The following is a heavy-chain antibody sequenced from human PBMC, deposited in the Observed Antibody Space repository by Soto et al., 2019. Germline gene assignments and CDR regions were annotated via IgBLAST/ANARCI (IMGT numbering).Heavy chain of an antibody. Sequence: GASVKVSCKASGYTFSSHAIHWVRQAPGQRLEWTGWINAGNGDTNYSQKFQGRVAITTDTSASSAYLELSTLRSEDTAVYYCARDGARIAVFGVVYYFDYWGQGTVVTV. J-gene: IGHJ4*02. CDR2: INAGNGDT. V-gene: IGHV1-3*01. CDR1: GYTFSSHA. CDR3: ARDGARIAVFGVVYYFDY. D-gene: IGHD3-3*01.